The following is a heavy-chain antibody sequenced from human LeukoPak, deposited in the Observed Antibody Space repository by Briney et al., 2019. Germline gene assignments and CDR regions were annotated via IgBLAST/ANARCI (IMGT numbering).Heavy chain of an antibody. J-gene: IGHJ5*02. V-gene: IGHV3-53*01. CDR2: IYSDNT. CDR3: ARDRRETMITFGGVMTAGWFDP. Sequence: GGSLTLSCTVSGFTVSSNSMSWVRQAPGKGLEWVSFIYSDNTHYSDSVKGRFTISRDNSKNTLYLQMNSLRAEDTAVYYCARDRRETMITFGGVMTAGWFDPWGQGTLVTVSS. CDR1: GFTVSSNS. D-gene: IGHD3-16*01.